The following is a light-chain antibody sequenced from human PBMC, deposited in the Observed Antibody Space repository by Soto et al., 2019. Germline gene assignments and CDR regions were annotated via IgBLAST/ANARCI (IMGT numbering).Light chain of an antibody. Sequence: QSVLTQPPSVSGAPGQRVTISCTGSSSNIGAGYDVHWYQQLPGTAPKLLIYGNSNRPSGVPDRFSGSKSGTSASLAITGLQAEDEADYYCPSYASSLSGLVFGPGTTLTVL. CDR1: SSNIGAGYD. J-gene: IGLJ1*01. CDR2: GNS. CDR3: PSYASSLSGLV. V-gene: IGLV1-40*01.